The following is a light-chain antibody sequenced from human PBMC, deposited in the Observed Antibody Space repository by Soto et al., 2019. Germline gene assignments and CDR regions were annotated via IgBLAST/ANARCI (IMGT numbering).Light chain of an antibody. V-gene: IGLV2-11*01. CDR2: NVS. CDR3: CSYAGSYSFV. J-gene: IGLJ1*01. CDR1: SSDVGAHDH. Sequence: QSVLTQPRSVSGSPGQSVTISCTGTSSDVGAHDHVSWYQQHPGEAPKLLIYNVSKRPSGVPDRFSGSKSGNTASLTISGLQAEDEADYFCCSYAGSYSFVFGAETKLTVL.